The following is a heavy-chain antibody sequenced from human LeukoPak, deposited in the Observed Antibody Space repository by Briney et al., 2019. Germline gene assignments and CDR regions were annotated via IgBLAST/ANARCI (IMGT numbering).Heavy chain of an antibody. CDR2: INPNSGGT. CDR3: ARGRAAAALFWFDP. J-gene: IGHJ5*02. Sequence: ASVKVSCKASGYTFTGYYMHWVRQAPGQGLEWMGWINPNSGGTNYAQKFQGRVTMTRDTSISTAYMELSSLRADDTATYYCARGRAAAALFWFDPWGQGTLVTVSS. V-gene: IGHV1-2*02. CDR1: GYTFTGYY. D-gene: IGHD6-13*01.